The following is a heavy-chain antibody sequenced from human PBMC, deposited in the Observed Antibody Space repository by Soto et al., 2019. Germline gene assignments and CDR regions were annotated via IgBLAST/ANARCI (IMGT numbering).Heavy chain of an antibody. J-gene: IGHJ4*02. D-gene: IGHD1-26*01. CDR3: AREGFSGSYYAY. CDR2: IIPIFQTA. V-gene: IGHV1-69*13. CDR1: GDTFSNYP. Sequence: SVKVSCKASGDTFSNYPISWVRQAPGQGLEWMGGIIPIFQTASYAPKFHGRVTITADESTSTAYVELSSLRSDDTALYYCAREGFSGSYYAYWGQGTLVTV.